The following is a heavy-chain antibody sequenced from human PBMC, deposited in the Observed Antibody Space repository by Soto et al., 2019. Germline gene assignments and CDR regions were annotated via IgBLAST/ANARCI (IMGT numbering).Heavy chain of an antibody. D-gene: IGHD6-13*01. J-gene: IGHJ6*02. V-gene: IGHV3-30*18. CDR1: GFTFSSYG. CDR3: AKGYSSPHGMDV. CDR2: ISYDGSNK. Sequence: GGSLRLSCAASGFTFSSYGMHWVRQAPGKGLEWVAVISYDGSNKYYADSVKGRFTISRDNSKNTLYLQMNSLRAEDTAVYYCAKGYSSPHGMDVWGQGTTVTVSS.